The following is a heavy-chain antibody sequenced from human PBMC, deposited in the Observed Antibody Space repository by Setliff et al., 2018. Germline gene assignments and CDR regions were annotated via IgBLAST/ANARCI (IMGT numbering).Heavy chain of an antibody. V-gene: IGHV3-15*01. J-gene: IGHJ4*02. Sequence: GGSLRLSCVASGFTFSNYGMHWVRQAPGKGPEWVGRIKSKTDGGTIDYAAPVKGRLTISRDDSKNTLYLQVNSLRSEDTAVYYCTTDSMFYFDSSGYHVLDYWGQGTLVTVSS. D-gene: IGHD3-22*01. CDR2: IKSKTDGGTI. CDR1: GFTFSNYG. CDR3: TTDSMFYFDSSGYHVLDY.